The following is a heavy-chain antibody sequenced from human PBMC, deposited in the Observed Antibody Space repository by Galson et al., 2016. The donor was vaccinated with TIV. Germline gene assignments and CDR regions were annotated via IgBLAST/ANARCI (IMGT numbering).Heavy chain of an antibody. V-gene: IGHV1-2*05. J-gene: IGHJ6*02. CDR1: GYTFTHYF. D-gene: IGHD2-2*03. CDR3: ARGRGPGYCDSTSCYGYYGFDV. CDR2: INPHSGGT. Sequence: SVKVSCKASGYTFTHYFVHWVRQAPGQGLEWMGRINPHSGGTDYAPKFQGRVTMTRDTPISTAYMDLSGLKSDDTVVYYCARGRGPGYCDSTSCYGYYGFDVWGQGTTVTVSS.